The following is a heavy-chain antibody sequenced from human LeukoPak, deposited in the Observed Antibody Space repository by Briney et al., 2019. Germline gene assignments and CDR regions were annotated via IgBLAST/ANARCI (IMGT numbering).Heavy chain of an antibody. V-gene: IGHV4-59*01. CDR1: GGSISSYY. CDR2: IYYSGST. J-gene: IGHJ3*02. CDR3: ARDPSWATHAFDT. Sequence: SETLSLTCTVSGGSISSYYWSWIRQPPGKGLEWIGYIYYSGSTNYNPSLKSRVTISVDTSKNQFSLKLSSVTAADTAVYYCARDPSWATHAFDTWGQGTMVTVSS. D-gene: IGHD3-16*01.